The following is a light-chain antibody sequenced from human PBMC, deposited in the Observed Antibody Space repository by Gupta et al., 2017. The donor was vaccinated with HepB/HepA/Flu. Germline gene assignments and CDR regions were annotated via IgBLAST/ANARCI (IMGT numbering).Light chain of an antibody. Sequence: VSPRQTASITCPGDKLGDKYVCWYQQKPGQSPVLVIYEDTKRPSGIPERFSGSNSGNTATLTISGTQAMDEADYYCQAWDSSTVVFGGGTKLTVL. CDR3: QAWDSSTVV. CDR1: KLGDKY. CDR2: EDT. V-gene: IGLV3-1*01. J-gene: IGLJ2*01.